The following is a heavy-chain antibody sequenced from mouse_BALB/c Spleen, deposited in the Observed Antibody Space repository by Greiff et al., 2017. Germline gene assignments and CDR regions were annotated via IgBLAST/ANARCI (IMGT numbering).Heavy chain of an antibody. CDR3: VKDDPYGYYAMDY. J-gene: IGHJ4*01. V-gene: IGHV3-1*02. CDR1: GYSITSGYS. Sequence: EVKLEESGPDLVKPSQSLPLTCTVTGYSITSGYSWHWIRQFPGNKLEWMGYIDYSGSTNYNPSLKSRISITRDTSKNQFFLQLNSVTTEDTATYYCVKDDPYGYYAMDYWGQGTSVTVSS. D-gene: IGHD1-1*02. CDR2: IDYSGST.